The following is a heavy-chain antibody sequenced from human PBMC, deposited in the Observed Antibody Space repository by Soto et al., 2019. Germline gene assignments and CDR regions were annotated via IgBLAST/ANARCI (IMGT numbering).Heavy chain of an antibody. CDR3: ARGGYSGYEFDY. Sequence: ASVKVSCKASGCTFARYDINWVRQATGQGLEWMGWMNPNSGSTGYAQKFQGRVTMTRNTSISTAYMELSSLRSEDTAVYYCARGGYSGYEFDYWGQGTLVTVSS. V-gene: IGHV1-8*01. J-gene: IGHJ4*02. D-gene: IGHD5-12*01. CDR2: MNPNSGST. CDR1: GCTFARYD.